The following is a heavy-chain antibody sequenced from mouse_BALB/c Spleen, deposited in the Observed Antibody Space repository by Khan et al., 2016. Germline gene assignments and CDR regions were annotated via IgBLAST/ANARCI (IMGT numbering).Heavy chain of an antibody. D-gene: IGHD1-1*01. CDR3: ARRDYERFAY. J-gene: IGHJ3*01. CDR1: GFTFSSYA. CDR2: ITSGGST. V-gene: IGHV5-6-5*01. Sequence: EVELVESGGGLVKPGGSLKLSCSASGFTFSSYAMSWVRQTPEKRLEWVASITSGGSTYYPDSMKGRFTISRDSARNILYLEMSSPRSEDPAVYFCARRDYERFAYWGQGTLVTVSA.